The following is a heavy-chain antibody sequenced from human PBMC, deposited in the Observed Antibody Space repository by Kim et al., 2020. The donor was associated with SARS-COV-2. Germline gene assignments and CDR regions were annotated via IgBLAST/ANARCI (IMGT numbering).Heavy chain of an antibody. Sequence: SETLSLTCTVSGGSISSGGYYWSWIRQHPGKGLEWIGYIYYSGSTYYNPSLKSRVTISVDTSKNQFSLKLSSVTAADTAVYYCATENSSGWFCWGQGTLVTVSS. CDR1: GGSISSGGYY. J-gene: IGHJ4*02. CDR2: IYYSGST. V-gene: IGHV4-31*03. D-gene: IGHD6-19*01. CDR3: ATENSSGWFC.